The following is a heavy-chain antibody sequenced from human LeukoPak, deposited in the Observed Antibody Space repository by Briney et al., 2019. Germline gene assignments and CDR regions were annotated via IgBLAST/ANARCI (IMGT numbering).Heavy chain of an antibody. CDR2: INHGEST. D-gene: IGHD1-26*01. J-gene: IGHJ4*02. CDR3: ARSLFDSGSYYDY. Sequence: SETLSLTCAVYGGSFRGYFWSWVRQPPGRGLEWIGEINHGESTDYNPSLKSRVTISGDTSKNQFSLKLSSVTAADTAVYYCARSLFDSGSYYDYWGQGTLVTVSS. V-gene: IGHV4-34*01. CDR1: GGSFRGYF.